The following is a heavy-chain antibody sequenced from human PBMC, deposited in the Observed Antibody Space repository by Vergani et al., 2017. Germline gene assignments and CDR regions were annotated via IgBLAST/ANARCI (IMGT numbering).Heavy chain of an antibody. CDR1: GFTFSSYA. Sequence: EVQLLESGGGLVQPGGSLRLSCAASGFTFSSYAMSWVRQAPGKGLEWVSAISGSGGSTYYADSVKGRFTISRDNSKNTLYLQMNSLRAEDTAVYYCARHPITIFGVVINGNWFDPWGQGTLVTVSS. J-gene: IGHJ5*02. CDR2: ISGSGGST. V-gene: IGHV3-23*01. D-gene: IGHD3-3*01. CDR3: ARHPITIFGVVINGNWFDP.